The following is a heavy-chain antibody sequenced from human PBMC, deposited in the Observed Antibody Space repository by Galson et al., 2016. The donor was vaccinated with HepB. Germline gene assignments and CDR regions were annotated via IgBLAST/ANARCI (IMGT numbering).Heavy chain of an antibody. CDR2: VNPNSEGT. CDR3: AQGPQNCDY. D-gene: IGHD2/OR15-2a*01. CDR1: GYTLSDH. Sequence: SVKVSCKASGYTLSDHIHWVRQAPGQGLQWLGWVNPNSEGTNYAEKFQGRVTLTWDTSISTAYMEPRRLTSDDTGIYYCAQGPQNCDYWGQGTQVIVSS. J-gene: IGHJ4*02. V-gene: IGHV1-2*02.